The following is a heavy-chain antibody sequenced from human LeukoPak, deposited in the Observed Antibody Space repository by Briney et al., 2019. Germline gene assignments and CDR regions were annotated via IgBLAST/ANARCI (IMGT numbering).Heavy chain of an antibody. V-gene: IGHV3-64D*09. CDR2: ISSNGGST. CDR1: GFTFSTYA. J-gene: IGHJ2*01. CDR3: VKLAAPGAIWYFDL. Sequence: GGSLRLSCSASGFTFSTYAMHWVRQAPGKGLKDVSAISSNGGSTYYADSVKGRFTISRDNPKNTLHLQMSSLRTEDSAIYYCVKLAAPGAIWYFDLWGRGTLVTVSS. D-gene: IGHD3-10*01.